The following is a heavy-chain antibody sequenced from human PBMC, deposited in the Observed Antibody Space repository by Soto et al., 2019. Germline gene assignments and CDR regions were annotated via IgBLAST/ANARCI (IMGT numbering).Heavy chain of an antibody. V-gene: IGHV4-61*08. D-gene: IGHD5-18*01. Sequence: PSVTPSRTCPVSRCSVSNGDSYWPWIRQPPGKGLEWIGCIYYTGSTNYNSSLKSRVTISVDTSKSQFSLKLNSVTATDTAVYFCARVPVDTHMINWYDPWGPGNLV. CDR3: ARVPVDTHMINWYDP. CDR1: RCSVSNGDSY. J-gene: IGHJ5*02. CDR2: IYYTGST.